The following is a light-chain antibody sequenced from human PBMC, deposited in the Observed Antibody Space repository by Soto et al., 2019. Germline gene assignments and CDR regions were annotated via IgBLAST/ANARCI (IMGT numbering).Light chain of an antibody. CDR3: LQDNDHPWT. CDR1: EAIRGD. V-gene: IGKV1-6*01. CDR2: GAS. J-gene: IGKJ1*01. Sequence: AIQMTQSPSSLSASVGDTITITCRASEAIRGDLGWYQQKPGKAPKLLIYGASTLESGVPSRFGGSGFGTEFALTISGLQSEDFATYYCLQDNDHPWTFGQGTKVEI.